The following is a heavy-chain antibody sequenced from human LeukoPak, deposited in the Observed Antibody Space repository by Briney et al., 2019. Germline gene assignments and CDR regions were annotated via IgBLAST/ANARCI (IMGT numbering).Heavy chain of an antibody. V-gene: IGHV1-2*02. CDR1: GYTFTGYY. CDR3: ARVEYYYDSSGHDAFDI. J-gene: IGHJ3*02. Sequence: ASVKVSCKASGYTFTGYYMHWVRQAPGQGLEWMGWINPNSGGTNYAQKFQGRVTMTRDTSISTAYMELRSLRSDDTAVYYCARVEYYYDSSGHDAFDIWGQGTMVTVSS. CDR2: INPNSGGT. D-gene: IGHD3-22*01.